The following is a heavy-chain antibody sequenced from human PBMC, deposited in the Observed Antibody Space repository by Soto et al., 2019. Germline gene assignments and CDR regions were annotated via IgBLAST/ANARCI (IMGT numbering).Heavy chain of an antibody. Sequence: QVQLVKSGAEVKKPGASVKVSCKASGYTLTSHGISWVRQAPGQGLEWMGWISAYNGNTNYAQKLQGRVTMTTDTSTRTAYSELRSLRSDDTAVYYFAREVGNSGVPCDYYYGIGVWGQGTTVTVSS. D-gene: IGHD2-21*01. CDR2: ISAYNGNT. J-gene: IGHJ6*02. CDR1: GYTLTSHG. CDR3: AREVGNSGVPCDYYYGIGV. V-gene: IGHV1-18*01.